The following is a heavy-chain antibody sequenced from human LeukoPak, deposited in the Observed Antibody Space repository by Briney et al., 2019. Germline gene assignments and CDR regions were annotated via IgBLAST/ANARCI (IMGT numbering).Heavy chain of an antibody. CDR2: IWYDGSNK. J-gene: IGHJ4*02. D-gene: IGHD3-3*01. CDR3: ARGLKSLLFDY. CDR1: GFTFSSYG. Sequence: GRSLRLSCAASGFTFSSYGMHWVRQAPGKGLEWVAVIWYDGSNKYYADSVKGRFTISRDNSKNTPYLQMNSLRAEDTAVYYCARGLKSLLFDYWGQGTLVTVSS. V-gene: IGHV3-33*01.